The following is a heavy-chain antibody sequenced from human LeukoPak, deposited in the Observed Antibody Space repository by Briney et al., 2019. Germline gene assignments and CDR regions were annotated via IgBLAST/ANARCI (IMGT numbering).Heavy chain of an antibody. D-gene: IGHD3-22*01. V-gene: IGHV1-8*01. CDR1: GYTFTTCD. J-gene: IGHJ6*03. CDR2: MNPNSGNT. CDR3: ARASGYYDSSGYYYPPYYYYYMDV. Sequence: ASVKVSCKASGYTFTTCDINWVRQATGQGLEWMGWMNPNSGNTGYAQKFHGRLTMTRNTSISTAYMELSSLRSEDTAVYYCARASGYYDSSGYYYPPYYYYYMDVWGKGTTVTISS.